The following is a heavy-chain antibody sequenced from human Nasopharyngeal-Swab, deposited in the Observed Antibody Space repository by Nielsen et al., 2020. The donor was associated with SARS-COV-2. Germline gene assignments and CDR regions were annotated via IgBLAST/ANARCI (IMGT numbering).Heavy chain of an antibody. V-gene: IGHV4-34*01. J-gene: IGHJ6*02. CDR1: GGSFSGHY. D-gene: IGHD6-13*01. CDR3: ARTYSSSYYYYGMDV. Sequence: SETLSLTCAVYGGSFSGHYWTWIRQPPGKGLEWIGEINHSGSTNYNPSLKSRVTISVDTSKNQFSLKLSSVTAADTAVYYCARTYSSSYYYYGMDVWGQGTTVTVSS. CDR2: INHSGST.